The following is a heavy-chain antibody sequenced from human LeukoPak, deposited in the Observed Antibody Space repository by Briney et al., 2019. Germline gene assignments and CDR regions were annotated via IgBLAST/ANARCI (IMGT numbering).Heavy chain of an antibody. Sequence: GGSLRLSCAASGFTFSSYEMNWVRQAPGEGLEWVSLLSGSGGSTYYADSVKGRFTISRDNSKNTLYLQMNSLRAEDTAVYYCAKAWLEQGGMFDYWGQGTPVTVSS. CDR3: AKAWLEQGGMFDY. CDR1: GFTFSSYE. CDR2: LSGSGGST. V-gene: IGHV3-23*01. D-gene: IGHD1/OR15-1a*01. J-gene: IGHJ4*02.